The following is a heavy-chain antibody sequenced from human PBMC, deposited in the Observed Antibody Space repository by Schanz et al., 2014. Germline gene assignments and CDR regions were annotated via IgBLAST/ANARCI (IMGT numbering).Heavy chain of an antibody. CDR2: VKQDGIEK. J-gene: IGHJ4*02. CDR1: GFTFSGYW. CDR3: ARGDMVRGVFDY. Sequence: EVQLVESGGGLVQPGGSVRLSCAASGFTFSGYWMSWVRQAPGKGPEWLANVKQDGIEKYYLESVRGRFTISGDNSKNTLYLQMNSLRTEDTAVYYCARGDMVRGVFDYWGQGTLVTVSS. D-gene: IGHD3-10*01. V-gene: IGHV3-7*01.